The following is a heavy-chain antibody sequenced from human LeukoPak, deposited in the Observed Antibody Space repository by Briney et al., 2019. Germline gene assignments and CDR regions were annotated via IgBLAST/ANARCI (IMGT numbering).Heavy chain of an antibody. Sequence: GASVKVSCKASGYTFTSYGISWVRQAPGQGLEWMGWISAYNGNTNYAQKLQGRVTMTTDTSTSTAYMELRSLRSDDTAVYYCARAGYSSSWYPYYYYYMDVWGKGTTITVSS. CDR3: ARAGYSSSWYPYYYYYMDV. D-gene: IGHD6-13*01. CDR1: GYTFTSYG. V-gene: IGHV1-18*01. CDR2: ISAYNGNT. J-gene: IGHJ6*03.